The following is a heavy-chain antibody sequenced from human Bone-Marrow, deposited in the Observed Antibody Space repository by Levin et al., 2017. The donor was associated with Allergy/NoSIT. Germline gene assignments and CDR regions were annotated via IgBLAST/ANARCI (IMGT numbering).Heavy chain of an antibody. D-gene: IGHD6-13*01. CDR3: ARDFYSSWAAAATDY. J-gene: IGHJ4*02. CDR2: ISYDGSNK. Sequence: GGSLRLSCAASGFTFSSYAMHWVRQAPGKGLEWVAVISYDGSNKYYADSVKGRFTISRDNSKNTLYLQMNSLRAEDTAVYYCARDFYSSWAAAATDYWGQGTLVTVSS. CDR1: GFTFSSYA. V-gene: IGHV3-30*04.